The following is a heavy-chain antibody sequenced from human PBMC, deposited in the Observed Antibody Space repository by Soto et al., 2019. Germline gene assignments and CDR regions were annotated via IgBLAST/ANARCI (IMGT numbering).Heavy chain of an antibody. V-gene: IGHV3-30*18. J-gene: IGHJ5*02. CDR1: GFTFSSYG. CDR2: TSYDGSNK. Sequence: QVQLVESGGGVVQPGRSLRLSCAASGFTFSSYGMHWVRQAPGKGLEWVAVTSYDGSNKYYADSVKGRFTISRDNSKNTLYLQMNSLRAEDTAVYYCAKAIRNYVPGWFDPWGQGTLVTVSS. D-gene: IGHD1-7*01. CDR3: AKAIRNYVPGWFDP.